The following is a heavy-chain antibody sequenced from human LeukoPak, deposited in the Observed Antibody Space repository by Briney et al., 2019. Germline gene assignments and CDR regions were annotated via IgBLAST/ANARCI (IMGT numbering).Heavy chain of an antibody. V-gene: IGHV4-61*02. J-gene: IGHJ6*03. CDR2: IYTSGST. Sequence: SETLSLTCTVSGGSISSGSYYWSWIRQPAGKGLEWIGRIYTSGSTNYNPSLKSRVTISVDTSKNQFSLKLSSVTAADTAVYYCARATYYYDSSGGYYYYMDVWGKGTTVTVSS. CDR1: GGSISSGSYY. CDR3: ARATYYYDSSGGYYYYMDV. D-gene: IGHD3-22*01.